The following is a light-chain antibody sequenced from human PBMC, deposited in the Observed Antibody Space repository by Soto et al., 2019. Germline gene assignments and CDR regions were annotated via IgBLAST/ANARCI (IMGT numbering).Light chain of an antibody. J-gene: IGLJ2*01. CDR2: QDS. Sequence: SYELTQPPSVSVSPGQTASITCSGDKLGDKYACWYQQKPGQSPVLVIYQDSKRPSRIPERFSGSNSGNTATLTISGTQAMDEADYYCQAWDRSNVVFGGGTKVTVL. CDR1: KLGDKY. V-gene: IGLV3-1*01. CDR3: QAWDRSNVV.